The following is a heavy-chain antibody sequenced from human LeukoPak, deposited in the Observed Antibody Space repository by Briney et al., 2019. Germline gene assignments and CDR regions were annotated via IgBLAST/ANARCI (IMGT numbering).Heavy chain of an antibody. CDR1: GGSINNYY. CDR3: ARVAQYLVGASSTAFFEY. D-gene: IGHD1-26*01. Sequence: SETLSLTCSVSGGSINNYYWTWIRQPAGKGLEWIGHISTLGSTNYNPSLKSRVSMSVDTSNYHFSLKLGFVTAADTAIYYCARVAQYLVGASSTAFFEYWGQGTLVTVSS. J-gene: IGHJ4*02. V-gene: IGHV4-4*07. CDR2: ISTLGST.